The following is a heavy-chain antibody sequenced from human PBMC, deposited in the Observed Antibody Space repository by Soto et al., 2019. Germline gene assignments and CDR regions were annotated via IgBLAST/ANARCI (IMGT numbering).Heavy chain of an antibody. CDR2: IYYSGST. D-gene: IGHD2-2*01. Sequence: PSETLSLTYTVSGGSISSYYWSWIRQPPGKGLEWIGYIYYSGSTNYNPSLKSRVTISVDTSKNQFSLKLSSVTAADTAVYYCARGISTSWWWFDPWGQGTLVTVSS. V-gene: IGHV4-59*01. CDR3: ARGISTSWWWFDP. J-gene: IGHJ5*02. CDR1: GGSISSYY.